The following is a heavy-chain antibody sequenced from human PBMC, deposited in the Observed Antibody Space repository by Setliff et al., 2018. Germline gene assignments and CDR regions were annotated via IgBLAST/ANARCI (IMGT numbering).Heavy chain of an antibody. CDR2: ISSSSSYI. CDR1: GFTFSSYS. Sequence: LRLSCAASGFTFSSYSMNWVRQAPGKGLEWVSSISSSSSYIYYADSVKGRFTISRDNAKNTLYLQMNSLRAEDTAVYYCARSLVGATTGIDYWGQGTLVTVS. CDR3: ARSLVGATTGIDY. J-gene: IGHJ4*02. D-gene: IGHD1-26*01. V-gene: IGHV3-21*01.